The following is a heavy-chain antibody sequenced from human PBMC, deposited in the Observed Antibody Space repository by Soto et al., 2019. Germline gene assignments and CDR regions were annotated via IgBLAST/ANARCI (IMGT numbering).Heavy chain of an antibody. D-gene: IGHD6-19*01. CDR1: GFTLSSYW. CDR3: VSDGSTGWHFDS. V-gene: IGHV3-7*01. CDR2: TRQAGGQS. J-gene: IGHJ4*01. Sequence: EVQLVESGGGLVQPGGSLRLSCEASGFTLSSYWMSWIRQAPGKGLEWVANTRQAGGQSYVVDSVQGRFTISRYNAKNSVYLQMKSLRGEDTAVYYCVSDGSTGWHFDSWGPGTLVTVSS.